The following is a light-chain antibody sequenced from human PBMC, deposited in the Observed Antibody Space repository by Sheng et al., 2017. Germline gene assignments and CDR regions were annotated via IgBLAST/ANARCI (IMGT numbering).Light chain of an antibody. Sequence: DIQLTQSPSTISASVGDRVTITCRASQSVSSWLAWYQQKPGKAPKFLIHKASILENGVPSRFSGSGSGTEFTLTISSLQPDDFATYYCQQSYSTPYTFGQGTKLEIK. V-gene: IGKV1-5*03. J-gene: IGKJ2*01. CDR2: KAS. CDR1: QSVSSW. CDR3: QQSYSTPYT.